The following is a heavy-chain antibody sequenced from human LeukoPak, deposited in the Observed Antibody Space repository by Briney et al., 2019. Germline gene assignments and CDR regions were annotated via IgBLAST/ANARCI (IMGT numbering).Heavy chain of an antibody. CDR2: ISAYNGNT. V-gene: IGHV1-18*01. D-gene: IGHD3-9*01. CDR3: ARVGSVGRNFDLVNYFDY. CDR1: GYTFTSYG. J-gene: IGHJ4*02. Sequence: ASVKVSCKASGYTFTSYGISWVRQAPGQGLEWMGWISAYNGNTNYAQKLQGRVTMTTDTSTSTAYMELRSLRSDDTAVYYCARVGSVGRNFDLVNYFDYWGQGTLVTVSS.